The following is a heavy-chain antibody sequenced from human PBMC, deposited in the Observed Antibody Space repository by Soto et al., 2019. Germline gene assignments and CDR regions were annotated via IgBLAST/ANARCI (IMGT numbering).Heavy chain of an antibody. CDR2: IYYTGRT. V-gene: IGHV4-31*03. D-gene: IGHD1-26*01. Sequence: SETLSLTCTVSDGSVSRGGYYWSWIRQSPGKNLEWIGNIYYTGRTSYNPSLKSRLTISLETSKRQFSLRLASVSAADTAVYKGGRGGSYHYFDFWGQGALVTVSS. J-gene: IGHJ4*02. CDR3: GRGGSYHYFDF. CDR1: DGSVSRGGYY.